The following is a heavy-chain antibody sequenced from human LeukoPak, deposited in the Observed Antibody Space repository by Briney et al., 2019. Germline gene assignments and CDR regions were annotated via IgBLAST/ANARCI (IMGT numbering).Heavy chain of an antibody. J-gene: IGHJ4*02. CDR3: AKDRWQWPTDFDY. CDR1: GFTFSTYA. CDR2: IRGSAGST. Sequence: SGGSLTLSCAASGFTFSTYAMIWVRRAPGKGLEWVSGIRGSAGSTYYADSVKGRFTISRDNSKNTLYLQMNSLRAEDTAVYYCAKDRWQWPTDFDYWGQGALVTVSS. D-gene: IGHD6-19*01. V-gene: IGHV3-23*01.